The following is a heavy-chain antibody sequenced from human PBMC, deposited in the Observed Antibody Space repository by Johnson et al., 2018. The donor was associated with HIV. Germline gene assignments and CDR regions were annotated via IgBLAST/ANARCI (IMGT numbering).Heavy chain of an antibody. CDR3: AKDRRELPSPFDI. CDR1: GFTFSSYG. D-gene: IGHD1-7*01. CDR2: ISYDGSNK. Sequence: QVQLVESGGGLVQPGRSLRLSCAASGFTFSSYGMHWVRQAPGKGLEWVAVISYDGSNKYYADSVKGRFTISRDNSKNTLYLQMNSLRAEDTAVYYCAKDRRELPSPFDIWGQGTMVTVSS. J-gene: IGHJ3*02. V-gene: IGHV3-30*18.